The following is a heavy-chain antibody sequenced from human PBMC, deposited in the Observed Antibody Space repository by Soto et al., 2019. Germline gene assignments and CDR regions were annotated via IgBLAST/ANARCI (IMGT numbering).Heavy chain of an antibody. J-gene: IGHJ6*02. Sequence: QVQLQESGPGLVKPSQTLSLTCTVSGGSISSGGYYWSWIRQHPGKGLEWIGYIYYSGSTYYNPSLKSRVTIPVDASKNLFALKLSSVTAADTAVYYCASQVTTFGRGHCYYGMDVWGQGTTVTVSS. CDR3: ASQVTTFGRGHCYYGMDV. V-gene: IGHV4-31*03. D-gene: IGHD4-17*01. CDR2: IYYSGST. CDR1: GGSISSGGYY.